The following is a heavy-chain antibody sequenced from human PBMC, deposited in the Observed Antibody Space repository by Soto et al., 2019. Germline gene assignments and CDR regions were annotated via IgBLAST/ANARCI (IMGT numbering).Heavy chain of an antibody. CDR3: ARGLDYSNYVPRFDY. Sequence: SVKVSCKASGYTFTSYDINWVRQATVQGLEWMGWMNPNSGNTGYAQKFQGRVTMTRNTSISTAYMELSSLRSEDTAVYYCARGLDYSNYVPRFDYWGQGTLVTVSS. J-gene: IGHJ4*02. V-gene: IGHV1-8*01. CDR1: GYTFTSYD. CDR2: MNPNSGNT. D-gene: IGHD4-4*01.